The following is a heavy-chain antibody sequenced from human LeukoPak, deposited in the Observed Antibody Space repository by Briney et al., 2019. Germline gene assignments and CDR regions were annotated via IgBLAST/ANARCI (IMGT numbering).Heavy chain of an antibody. Sequence: ASVKVSCKASGYRFSSNGTSWVRQAPGQGIEWVGWVSTYNSDTNYAPKFQGRVTMTKDTSTSTVYMELRSLRTDDTAVYYCALDNWNEFDPWGQGTLVTVSS. CDR1: GYRFSSNG. D-gene: IGHD1-20*01. V-gene: IGHV1-18*01. J-gene: IGHJ5*02. CDR3: ALDNWNEFDP. CDR2: VSTYNSDT.